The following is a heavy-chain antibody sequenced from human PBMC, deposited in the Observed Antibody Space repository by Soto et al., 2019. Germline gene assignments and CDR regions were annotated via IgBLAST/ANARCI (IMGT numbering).Heavy chain of an antibody. V-gene: IGHV3-49*03. J-gene: IGHJ5*02. D-gene: IGHD5-12*01. CDR2: IRSKAYGGTT. CDR3: TRVGVRGYSAPGFDP. Sequence: TGGSLRLSCTASGFTFGDYAMSWFRQAPGKGLEWVGFIRSKAYGGTTEYAASVKGRFTISRDDSKSIAYLQMNSLKTEDTAVYYCTRVGVRGYSAPGFDPWGQGTLVTVYS. CDR1: GFTFGDYA.